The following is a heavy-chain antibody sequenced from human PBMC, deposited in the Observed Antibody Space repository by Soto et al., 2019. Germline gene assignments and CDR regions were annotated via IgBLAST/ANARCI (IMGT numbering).Heavy chain of an antibody. CDR2: IWYDGSNT. Sequence: GWSLRLSCVASGFFLRDFGMHWVRQAPGKGLEWVSFIWYDGSNTYQGESVKGRFTMSRDISKNTLYLQMDSLRPEDTAVYYCATKMGSDQYGMDVWGQGTTVTVSS. V-gene: IGHV3-33*01. CDR1: GFFLRDFG. J-gene: IGHJ6*02. CDR3: ATKMGSDQYGMDV.